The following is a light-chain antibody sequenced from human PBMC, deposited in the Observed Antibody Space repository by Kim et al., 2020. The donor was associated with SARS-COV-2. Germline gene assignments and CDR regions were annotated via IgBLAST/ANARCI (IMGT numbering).Light chain of an antibody. CDR2: SNS. CDR1: SSNIGSNT. J-gene: IGLJ3*02. V-gene: IGLV1-44*01. Sequence: ELTQPPSASGTPGQRVTISCSGSSSNIGSNTVNWFQQLPGTAPQLLIFSNSHRPSGVPDRFSGSRSGTSASLAISGLQSEDEADYYCAVWDDSLNGPVFGGGTQLTVL. CDR3: AVWDDSLNGPV.